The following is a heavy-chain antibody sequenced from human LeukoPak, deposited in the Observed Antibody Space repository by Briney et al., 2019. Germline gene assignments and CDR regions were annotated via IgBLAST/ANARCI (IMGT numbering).Heavy chain of an antibody. CDR2: IYYSGST. D-gene: IGHD3-10*01. CDR1: GGSISSGGYY. CDR3: ARTRGSGTYLDAFDI. V-gene: IGHV4-31*03. Sequence: PSETLSLTCTVSGGSISSGGYYWSWIRQHPGEGPEWIGYIYYSGSTYHNPSLKSRVTISVDTSKNQLSLKLSSVTAADTAVYHCARTRGSGTYLDAFDIWGQGTIVTVSS. J-gene: IGHJ3*02.